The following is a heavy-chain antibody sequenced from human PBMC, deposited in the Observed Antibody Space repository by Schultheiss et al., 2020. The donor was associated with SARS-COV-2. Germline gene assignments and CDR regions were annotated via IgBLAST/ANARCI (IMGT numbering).Heavy chain of an antibody. Sequence: GESLKISCAASGFTFSSYGMHWVRQAPGKGLEWISYISSGSTYTGYADSVKGRFTISRDNAKNTLYLQMNSLRAEDTAVYYCARDGYSSGPYYFDYWGQGTLVTVSS. V-gene: IGHV3-21*05. CDR3: ARDGYSSGPYYFDY. J-gene: IGHJ4*02. CDR2: ISSGSTYT. CDR1: GFTFSSYG. D-gene: IGHD6-19*01.